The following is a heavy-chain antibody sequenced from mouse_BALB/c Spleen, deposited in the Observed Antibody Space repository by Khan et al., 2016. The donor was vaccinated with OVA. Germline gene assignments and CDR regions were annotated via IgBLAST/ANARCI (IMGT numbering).Heavy chain of an antibody. V-gene: IGHV9-1*02. CDR1: GYTFTNYG. D-gene: IGHD1-1*01. J-gene: IGHJ3*01. CDR3: ARSENYYGSSFAY. Sequence: QVQLKQSGPELKKPGETVKISCKASGYTFTNYGMNWVKQAPGKGLKWMGWINTYTGEPTYADDFKGRFAFSLETSASTAYLQINNLKNEDMATYFCARSENYYGSSFAYWGQGTLVTVSA. CDR2: INTYTGEP.